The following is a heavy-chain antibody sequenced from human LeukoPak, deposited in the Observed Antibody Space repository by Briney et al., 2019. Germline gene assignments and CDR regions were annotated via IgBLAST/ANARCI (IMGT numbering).Heavy chain of an antibody. Sequence: GGSLRLSCAASGFTFSSYSMNWVRQAPGKGLEWVSYISSSSSTTYYADSVKGRFTISRDNAKNSLYLQMNSLRAEDTAVYYCARDAHAYYGMDVWGQGTTVTVSS. CDR1: GFTFSSYS. J-gene: IGHJ6*02. CDR3: ARDAHAYYGMDV. V-gene: IGHV3-48*01. CDR2: ISSSSSTT.